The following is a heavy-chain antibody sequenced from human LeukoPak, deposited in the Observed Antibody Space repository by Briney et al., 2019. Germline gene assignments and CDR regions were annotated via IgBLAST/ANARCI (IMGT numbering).Heavy chain of an antibody. J-gene: IGHJ4*02. CDR3: AISYCSSTSCYTNFDY. CDR1: GYTFTSYD. CDR2: MNPNSGNT. V-gene: IGHV1-8*01. Sequence: ASVKVSCKASGYTFTSYDINWVRPATGQGLEWMGWMNPNSGNTGYAQKFQGRVTMTRNTSISTAYMELSSLRSEDTAVYYCAISYCSSTSCYTNFDYWGQGTLVTVSS. D-gene: IGHD2-2*02.